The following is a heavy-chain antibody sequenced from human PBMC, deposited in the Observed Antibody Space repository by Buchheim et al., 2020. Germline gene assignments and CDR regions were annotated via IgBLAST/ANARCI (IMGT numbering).Heavy chain of an antibody. D-gene: IGHD6-25*01. CDR2: ISYDGSNK. J-gene: IGHJ5*02. CDR3: ARESGYSSGGSEGRNNWFDP. Sequence: QVQLVESGGGVVQPGRSLRLSCAASGFTFSSYAMHWVRQAPGKGLEWVAVISYDGSNKYYADSVEGRFTISRDNSKNTLYLQMNSLRAEVTAVYYCARESGYSSGGSEGRNNWFDPWGQGTL. CDR1: GFTFSSYA. V-gene: IGHV3-30*04.